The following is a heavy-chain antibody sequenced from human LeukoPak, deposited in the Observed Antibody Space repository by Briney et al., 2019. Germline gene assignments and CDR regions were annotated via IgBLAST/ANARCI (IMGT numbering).Heavy chain of an antibody. CDR3: AKDQSTGTYYYYYYYMDV. Sequence: PGGSLRLSCAAFGFTFSSYAMSWVRQAPGKGLEWVSAISGSGGSTYYADSVKGRFTISRDNSKNTLYLQMNSLRAEDTAVYYCAKDQSTGTYYYYYYYMDVWGRGTTVTVSS. D-gene: IGHD7-27*01. V-gene: IGHV3-23*01. J-gene: IGHJ6*03. CDR1: GFTFSSYA. CDR2: ISGSGGST.